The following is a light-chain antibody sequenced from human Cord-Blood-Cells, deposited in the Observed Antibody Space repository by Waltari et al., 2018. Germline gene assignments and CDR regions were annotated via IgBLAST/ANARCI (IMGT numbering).Light chain of an antibody. J-gene: IGLJ7*01. CDR2: DVT. CDR3: SSYASSSTFVL. Sequence: QAALTQSPSVSGSPGQSVTISCTGTGSDLGTYNRVTWYQQHPVKAPKLIIYDVTKRPSGVSDRFSGSKSGNTASLTISGLQPEDEADYYCSSYASSSTFVLFGGGTRLTFL. V-gene: IGLV2-14*03. CDR1: GSDLGTYNR.